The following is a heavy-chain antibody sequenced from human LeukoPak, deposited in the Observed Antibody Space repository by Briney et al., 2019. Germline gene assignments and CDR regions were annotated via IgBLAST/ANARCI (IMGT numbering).Heavy chain of an antibody. CDR2: INHSGST. CDR3: ARVVGRYYKVDF. D-gene: IGHD1-26*01. CDR1: GGSIGSYC. J-gene: IGHJ4*02. Sequence: SESLSVTCTVPGGSIGSYCWSLIRQPPGKGLEWIGEINHSGSTNYKPSLKSRVTISVDTSKNQFSLKLTSVTAADTAVYYCARVVGRYYKVDFWGRGTPVTVS. V-gene: IGHV4-34*01.